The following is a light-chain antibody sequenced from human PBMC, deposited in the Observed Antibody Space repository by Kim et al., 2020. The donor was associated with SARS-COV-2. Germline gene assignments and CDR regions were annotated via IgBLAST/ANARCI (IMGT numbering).Light chain of an antibody. Sequence: PGKTARITCGGNNVGRKSGHRYREKPGQAPVLVVYDDSDRPSGIPERFSGSNSGNTATLTISRVEAGDEADYYCQVWDSSSDHPGVFGGGTQLTVL. V-gene: IGLV3-21*03. CDR2: DDS. J-gene: IGLJ2*01. CDR1: NVGRKS. CDR3: QVWDSSSDHPGV.